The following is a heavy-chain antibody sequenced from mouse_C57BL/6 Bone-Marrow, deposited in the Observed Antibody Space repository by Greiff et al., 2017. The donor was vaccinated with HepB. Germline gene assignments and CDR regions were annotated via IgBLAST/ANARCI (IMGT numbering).Heavy chain of an antibody. D-gene: IGHD1-1*01. CDR3: ARKWDYYGSSYGYWYCDV. J-gene: IGHJ1*03. CDR1: GYTFTSYW. V-gene: IGHV1-61*01. Sequence: QVQLQQPGAELVRPGSSVKLSCKASGYTFTSYWMDWVKQRPGQGLEWIGNIYPSDSETHYNQKFKDKATLTVDKSSSTAYMQLSSRTSEDSAVYCCARKWDYYGSSYGYWYCDVWGTGTTVTVSS. CDR2: IYPSDSET.